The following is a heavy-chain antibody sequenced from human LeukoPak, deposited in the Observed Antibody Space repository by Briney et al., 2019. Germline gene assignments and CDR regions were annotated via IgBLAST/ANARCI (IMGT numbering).Heavy chain of an antibody. V-gene: IGHV1-46*01. CDR3: ARGTVATTSPGGYFDY. D-gene: IGHD5-12*01. CDR2: INPSGGST. CDR1: GCTFTSYY. Sequence: ASVKVSCKASGCTFTSYYMHWVRQAPGQGLEWMGIINPSGGSTSYAQKFQGRVTMTRDTSTSTVYMELSSLRSEDTAVYYCARGTVATTSPGGYFDYWGQGTLVTVSS. J-gene: IGHJ4*02.